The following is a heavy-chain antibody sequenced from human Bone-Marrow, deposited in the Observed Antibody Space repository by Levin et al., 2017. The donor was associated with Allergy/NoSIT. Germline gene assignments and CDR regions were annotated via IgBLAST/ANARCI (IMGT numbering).Heavy chain of an antibody. Sequence: SETLSLTCTVSGASISSGGYYWTWIRHLPGTGLEWIGHIYYSGSTYYNPSLRGRVTISVDTSRNQFSLRLTSVTAADTAVYYCARNYCSSTSCFAFDPWGQGTLVTVSS. CDR3: ARNYCSSTSCFAFDP. D-gene: IGHD2-2*01. CDR2: IYYSGST. V-gene: IGHV4-31*03. CDR1: GASISSGGYY. J-gene: IGHJ5*02.